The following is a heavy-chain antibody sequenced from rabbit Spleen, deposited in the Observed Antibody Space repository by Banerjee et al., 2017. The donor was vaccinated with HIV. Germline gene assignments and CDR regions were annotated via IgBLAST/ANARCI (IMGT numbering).Heavy chain of an antibody. V-gene: IGHV1S8*01. Sequence: QEQLVESGGGLVQPGGSLKLSCTVSGFDIGKYGVTWVRQAPGKGLEWIGYIDPIFGVSYYATWVNGRFTISSHDAQNTLYLQLNSLTAADTATYFCARDTGSSFSSYGMDLWGQGTLVTVS. D-gene: IGHD8-1*01. CDR1: GFDIGKYG. CDR3: ARDTGSSFSSYGMDL. J-gene: IGHJ6*01. CDR2: IDPIFGVS.